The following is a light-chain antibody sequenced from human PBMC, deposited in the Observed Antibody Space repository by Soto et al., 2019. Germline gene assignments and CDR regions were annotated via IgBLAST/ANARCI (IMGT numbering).Light chain of an antibody. CDR3: HQYYSYPWM. J-gene: IGKJ1*01. CDR1: QSISKL. Sequence: DIQMTQSPSTLSASVGDRVTITCRASQSISKLLAWYQQKPGKAPYLLIYKASSLQSGVPSRFSGSASGTEFSLTISSLQPDDFASYYCHQYYSYPWMFGQGTKVEIK. CDR2: KAS. V-gene: IGKV1-5*03.